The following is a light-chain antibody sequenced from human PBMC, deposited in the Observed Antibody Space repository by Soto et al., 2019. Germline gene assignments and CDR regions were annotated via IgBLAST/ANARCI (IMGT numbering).Light chain of an antibody. CDR3: QQHGRSPGT. Sequence: EIVLTQSPGTLSLSPGERATLSCRASQSVSSSYLAWYQQRPGQAPRLLIYGASSRATGIPDRFSGSGSGTDSTLTMSRLEPEDFAVYYCQQHGRSPGTFGQGTKVEIK. CDR1: QSVSSSY. CDR2: GAS. V-gene: IGKV3-20*01. J-gene: IGKJ1*01.